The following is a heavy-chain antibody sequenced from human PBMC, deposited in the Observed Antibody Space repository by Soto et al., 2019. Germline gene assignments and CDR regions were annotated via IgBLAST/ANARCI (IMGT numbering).Heavy chain of an antibody. CDR3: ARGRGLSRSGGIY. D-gene: IGHD3-10*01. J-gene: IGHJ4*02. Sequence: GGSLRLSCAASGFTFSSYSMNWVRQAPGKGLEWVSYISSSSSTIYYADSVKGRFTISRDNAKNSLYLQMNSLRAEDTAVYYCARGRGLSRSGGIYWGQGTLVTVSS. V-gene: IGHV3-48*01. CDR2: ISSSSSTI. CDR1: GFTFSSYS.